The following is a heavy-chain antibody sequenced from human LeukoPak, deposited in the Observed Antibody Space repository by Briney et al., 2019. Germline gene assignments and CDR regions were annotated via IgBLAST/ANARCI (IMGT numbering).Heavy chain of an antibody. CDR2: IYISGST. Sequence: TLSLTCTVSGGSIASGSYYWSWIRQPAGKGLEWIGRIYISGSTDYNPSLKSRVTISLDTSKNQFSLKLSSVTAADTAVYFCAREGNGYGDYYFNYWGQGTLVTVSS. D-gene: IGHD4-17*01. J-gene: IGHJ4*02. CDR3: AREGNGYGDYYFNY. CDR1: GGSIASGSYY. V-gene: IGHV4-61*02.